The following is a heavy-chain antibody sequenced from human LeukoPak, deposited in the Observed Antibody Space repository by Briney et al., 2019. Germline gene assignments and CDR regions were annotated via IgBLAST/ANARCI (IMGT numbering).Heavy chain of an antibody. CDR1: GFGEHTFA. J-gene: IGHJ6*02. D-gene: IGHD4-17*01. CDR2: ISSSSSYI. CDR3: ARALGGYGDYRGYYYYGMDV. V-gene: IGHV3-21*01. Sequence: GGSLRLSCAVSGFGEHTFAMNWVRQAPGKGLEWVSSISSSSSYIYYADSVKGRFTISRDNAKNSLYLQMNSLRAEDTAVYYCARALGGYGDYRGYYYYGMDVWGQGTTVTVSS.